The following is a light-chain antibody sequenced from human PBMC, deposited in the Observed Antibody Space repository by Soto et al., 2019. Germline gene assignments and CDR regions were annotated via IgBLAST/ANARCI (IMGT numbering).Light chain of an antibody. CDR3: QKYNSAGT. CDR1: QSISSY. J-gene: IGKJ1*01. Sequence: DIQMTQSPSSLSASVGDRVTITCRASQSISSYLNWYQQKPGKVPKLLIYAASTLQSGVPSRFSGSGSGTDFTLTISSLQPEDVATYYCQKYNSAGTFGQGTKVEIK. CDR2: AAS. V-gene: IGKV1-27*01.